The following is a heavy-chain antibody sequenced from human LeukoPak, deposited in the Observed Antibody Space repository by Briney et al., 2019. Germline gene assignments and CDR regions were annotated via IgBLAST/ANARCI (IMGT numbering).Heavy chain of an antibody. CDR2: FDPEDGET. CDR1: GYTLTELS. CDR3: ATGYDSSGYYFDY. J-gene: IGHJ4*02. V-gene: IGHV1-24*01. D-gene: IGHD3-22*01. Sequence: VASVTVSCTVSGYTLTELSMQWVRQAPGKGLEWMGGFDPEDGETIYAQKFQGRVTMTEDTSTDTAYMELSSLRSEDTAVYYCATGYDSSGYYFDYWGQGTLVTVSS.